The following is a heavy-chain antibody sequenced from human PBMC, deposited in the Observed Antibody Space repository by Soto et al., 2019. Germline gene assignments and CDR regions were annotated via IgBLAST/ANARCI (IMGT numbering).Heavy chain of an antibody. V-gene: IGHV4-30-4*01. CDR3: ARGRITLFRGDKRKGWFDP. D-gene: IGHD3-10*01. J-gene: IGHJ5*02. CDR2: IYYSGSN. CDR1: GGSSGSGDYY. Sequence: SDTLSLTSTFSGGSSGSGDYYWSWIRQPPGKGLEWIGYIYYSGSNYYNPYLKSRVTISIDTSKTQFSLKLSAVTAAETAVYYCARGRITLFRGDKRKGWFDPWGTGTLVTVS.